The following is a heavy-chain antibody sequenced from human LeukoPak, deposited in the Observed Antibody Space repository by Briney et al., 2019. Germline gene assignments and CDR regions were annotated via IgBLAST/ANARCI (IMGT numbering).Heavy chain of an antibody. CDR2: IIPIFGRA. D-gene: IGHD3-10*01. CDR3: ARDALYYYGSGSYYNHYYYYYMDV. Sequence: GASVKVSCKASGGTFSSYAINWVRQAPGQGPEWMGGIIPIFGRANYAQKFQGRVTMTTDESTSTAYMELSSLRSEDTAVYYCARDALYYYGSGSYYNHYYYYYMDVWGKGTTVTVSS. V-gene: IGHV1-69*05. CDR1: GGTFSSYA. J-gene: IGHJ6*03.